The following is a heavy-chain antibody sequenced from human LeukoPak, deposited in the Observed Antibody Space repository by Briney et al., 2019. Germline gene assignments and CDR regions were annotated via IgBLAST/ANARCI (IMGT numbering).Heavy chain of an antibody. Sequence: PSQTLSLTCTVSGGSISSGDYYWSWIRQPPGKGLEWIGYIYYSGSTYYNPSLKSRVTISVDTSKNQFSLKLSSVTAADTAVYYCARDSSTSYQGAFDISGQGTMVTVFS. CDR1: GGSISSGDYY. D-gene: IGHD2-2*01. CDR3: ARDSSTSYQGAFDI. J-gene: IGHJ3*02. V-gene: IGHV4-30-4*08. CDR2: IYYSGST.